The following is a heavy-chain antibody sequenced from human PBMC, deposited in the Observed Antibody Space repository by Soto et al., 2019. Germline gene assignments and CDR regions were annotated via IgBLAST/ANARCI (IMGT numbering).Heavy chain of an antibody. D-gene: IGHD6-19*01. CDR1: GFMFNNYA. V-gene: IGHV3-23*01. CDR3: AKSGHGQWLGTFDS. Sequence: EVHLLESGGNLVQPGGSLRLSCAASGFMFNNYAMTWVRQAPGKELEWVSTISAGGATYYAESVKGRFTISRDNSESTLHLQVSSVRAEDADFYDCAKSGHGQWLGTFDSRGQGTLVNVSS. CDR2: ISAGGAT. J-gene: IGHJ4*02.